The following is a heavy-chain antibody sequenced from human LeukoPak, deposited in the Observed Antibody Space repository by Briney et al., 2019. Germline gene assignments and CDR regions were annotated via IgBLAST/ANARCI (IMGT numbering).Heavy chain of an antibody. V-gene: IGHV3-23*01. CDR3: ARGQGSRGIFDY. Sequence: GGSLRLSCAASGFTFSTYTMYGVRQPPGKGLEWVSIIGGSGGDIHYADSVKGRFTISRDNSKNTLYLQMNGLRAEDTAVYYCARGQGSRGIFDYWGQGTLVTVSS. CDR1: GFTFSTYT. CDR2: IGGSGGDI. D-gene: IGHD3-10*01. J-gene: IGHJ4*02.